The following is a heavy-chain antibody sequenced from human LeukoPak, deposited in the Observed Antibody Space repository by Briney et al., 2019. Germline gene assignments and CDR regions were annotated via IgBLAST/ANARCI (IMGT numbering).Heavy chain of an antibody. D-gene: IGHD3-22*01. CDR1: GFTFSSYS. V-gene: IGHV3-21*01. Sequence: GGSLRLSCAASGFTFSSYSMNWVRQAPGKGLEWVSSISSSSSYIYYADSVKGRFTISRDNAKNSLYLQMNSLRAEDTAVYYCARAVSYYYDSSGYLGYWGQGTLVTVSS. J-gene: IGHJ4*02. CDR3: ARAVSYYYDSSGYLGY. CDR2: ISSSSSYI.